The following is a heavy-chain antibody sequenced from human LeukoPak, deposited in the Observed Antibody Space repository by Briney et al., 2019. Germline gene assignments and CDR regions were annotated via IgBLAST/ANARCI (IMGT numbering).Heavy chain of an antibody. V-gene: IGHV3-48*03. CDR3: ARDQAIFGVVIIPYIDY. J-gene: IGHJ4*02. CDR2: ISSSSSTI. Sequence: PGGSLRLSCAASGFTFSSYEMNWVRQAPGKGLEWVSYISSSSSTIYYADSVKGRFTISRDNAKNSLYLQMNSLRAEDTAVYYCARDQAIFGVVIIPYIDYWGQGTLVTVSS. D-gene: IGHD3-3*01. CDR1: GFTFSSYE.